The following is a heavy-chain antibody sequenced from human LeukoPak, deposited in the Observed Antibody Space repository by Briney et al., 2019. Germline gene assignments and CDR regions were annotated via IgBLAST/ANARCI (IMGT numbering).Heavy chain of an antibody. D-gene: IGHD3-3*01. CDR1: GYTFTSYA. CDR2: INAGNGNT. Sequence: ASVKVSCKASGYTFTSYAMHWVRQAPGQRLEWMGWINAGNGNTKYSQKFQGRVTITRDTSASTAYMELSSLRSEDTAVYYRATTGDDFWSGFDYWGQGTLVTVSS. V-gene: IGHV1-3*01. J-gene: IGHJ4*02. CDR3: ATTGDDFWSGFDY.